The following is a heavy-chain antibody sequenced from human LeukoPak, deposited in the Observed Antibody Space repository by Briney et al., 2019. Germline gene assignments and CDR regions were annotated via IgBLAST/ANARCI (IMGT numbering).Heavy chain of an antibody. CDR2: IYYSGST. CDR3: ARGRPYSGGYHLDY. D-gene: IGHD1-26*01. CDR1: GDSPSSDRYY. J-gene: IGHJ4*02. Sequence: SETLSLTCTVSGDSPSSDRYYGGWVRQPPGKGLEWIGNIYYSGSTYYNPPLKSRVTMSVDTSKNQFFLKLNSVTAADTAVYYCARGRPYSGGYHLDYWGQGTLVTVSA. V-gene: IGHV4-39*01.